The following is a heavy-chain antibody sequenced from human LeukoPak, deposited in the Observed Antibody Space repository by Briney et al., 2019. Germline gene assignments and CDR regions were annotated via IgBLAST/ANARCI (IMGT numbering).Heavy chain of an antibody. J-gene: IGHJ6*02. CDR2: INPNSGGT. CDR1: GYTFTAYY. D-gene: IGHD1-7*01. V-gene: IGHV1-2*02. CDR3: ARDRRKLTSSYYYYYNMDV. Sequence: ASVKVSCKASGYTFTAYYMHWVRQAPGQGLEWMGWINPNSGGTNYAQNFQGRVTMTRDTSITTAYMELSRLKSDDTALYYYARDRRKLTSSYYYYYNMDVWGQGTTVTVSS.